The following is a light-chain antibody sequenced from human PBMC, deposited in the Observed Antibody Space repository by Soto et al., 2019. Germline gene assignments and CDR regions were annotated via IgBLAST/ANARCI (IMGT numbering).Light chain of an antibody. CDR2: GES. CDR3: QKYGSSPRT. Sequence: EIVLTQSPGTLSLSPGERTTLSCRASQSVSSSYLAWYQQKPGQAPRILIYGESNRATGIPDRFSGSGSGTDLTLTISRLEPEDFAVYYCQKYGSSPRTCGQGTKVDIK. CDR1: QSVSSSY. V-gene: IGKV3-20*01. J-gene: IGKJ1*01.